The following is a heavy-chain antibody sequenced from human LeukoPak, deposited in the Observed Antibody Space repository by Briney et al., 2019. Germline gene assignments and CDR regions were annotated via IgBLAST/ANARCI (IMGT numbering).Heavy chain of an antibody. CDR3: AKDRSKSDSPLDS. Sequence: GGYLRLSCAASGFNFSSYVMTWVRQAPGKGLEWVSTIAASTMSTDYTVSVKGRFTISRDNSKNTLYLQMNSLRAEDTAVYYCAKDRSKSDSPLDSWGQGTLVTVSS. CDR1: GFNFSSYV. V-gene: IGHV3-23*01. D-gene: IGHD2-21*02. J-gene: IGHJ4*02. CDR2: IAASTMST.